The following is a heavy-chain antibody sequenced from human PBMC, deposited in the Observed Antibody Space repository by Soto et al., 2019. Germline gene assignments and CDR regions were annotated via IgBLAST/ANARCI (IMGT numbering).Heavy chain of an antibody. CDR1: GFTFSSYA. J-gene: IGHJ4*02. Sequence: QVQLVESGGGVVQPGRSLRLSCAASGFTFSSYAMHWVRQAPGNGLEWGAVIWYDGSNNNYADSVKGRFTISRDHSKNTLYLQMNSLRTEDTAVYYCAKARHGSGTYSYFDYWGQGILVTVSS. V-gene: IGHV3-30*18. D-gene: IGHD3-10*01. CDR3: AKARHGSGTYSYFDY. CDR2: IWYDGSNN.